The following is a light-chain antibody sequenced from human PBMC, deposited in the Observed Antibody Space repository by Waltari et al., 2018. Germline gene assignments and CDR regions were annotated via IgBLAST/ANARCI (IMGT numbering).Light chain of an antibody. CDR3: QQSYSPPCT. CDR2: DAS. V-gene: IGKV1-39*01. CDR1: QSISSY. Sequence: DIQMTQSPSSLSASVGDRVTITCRASQSISSYLNWYQQKPGKAPKLLIYDASSLKTGVPSRLLVHGSGTDFTFTITSLQPEDFATYHCQQSYSPPCTFGQGTKVEIK. J-gene: IGKJ1*01.